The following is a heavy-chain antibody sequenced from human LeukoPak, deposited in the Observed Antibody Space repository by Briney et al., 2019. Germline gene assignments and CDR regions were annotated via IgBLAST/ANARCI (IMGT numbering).Heavy chain of an antibody. J-gene: IGHJ4*02. CDR1: GFTFSSYG. D-gene: IGHD3-9*01. CDR2: IWYDGSNK. Sequence: GGSLRLSCAASGFTFSSYGMHWVRQAPGKGLEWVAVIWYDGSNKYYADSVKGRFTISRDNSKNTLYLQMNSLRAEDTAVYYCARGGGSYYDILTGYYFDYWGQGTLDTVSS. V-gene: IGHV3-33*01. CDR3: ARGGGSYYDILTGYYFDY.